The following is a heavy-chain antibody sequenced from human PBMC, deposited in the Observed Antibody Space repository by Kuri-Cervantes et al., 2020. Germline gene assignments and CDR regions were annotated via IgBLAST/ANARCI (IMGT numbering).Heavy chain of an antibody. V-gene: IGHV3-23*01. J-gene: IGHJ4*02. D-gene: IGHD3-22*01. CDR1: GFTVSSNY. Sequence: GGSLRLSCAASGFTVSSNYMSWVRQAPGKGLEWVSAISGSGGSTYYADSVKGRFTISRDNSKNTLYLQMNSLRAEDTAVYYCAKGGLYYYDSSGLPRWGQGTLVTVSS. CDR3: AKGGLYYYDSSGLPR. CDR2: ISGSGGST.